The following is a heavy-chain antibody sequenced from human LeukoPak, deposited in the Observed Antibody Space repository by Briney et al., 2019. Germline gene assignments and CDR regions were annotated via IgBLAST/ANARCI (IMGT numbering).Heavy chain of an antibody. CDR2: IKQDETEK. J-gene: IGHJ2*01. D-gene: IGHD2-8*01. CDR1: GLNFRSFW. Sequence: PGGSLRLSCAVSGLNFRSFWMSWVRQAPGKGLEWVANIKQDETEKFYVDSMKGRFTISRDNAKNSLYLQMNSLRVEDSAVYYCARGFYFSMTELYYLDLWGRGTLVTVSS. CDR3: ARGFYFSMTELYYLDL. V-gene: IGHV3-7*04.